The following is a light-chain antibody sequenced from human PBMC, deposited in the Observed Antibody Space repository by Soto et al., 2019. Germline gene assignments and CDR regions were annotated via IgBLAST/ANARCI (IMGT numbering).Light chain of an antibody. J-gene: IGKJ5*01. CDR2: GAS. V-gene: IGKV1-12*01. CDR1: QVISTW. CDR3: QQSYSSLPIT. Sequence: DIQMTQSPCSVSASVGDRVTITCRASQVISTWLAWYQQKPGKAPKLLIYGASNLQSGVPSRSSGSGSGTDFTLTISSLQPEDFATYYCQQSYSSLPITFGQGTRLEIK.